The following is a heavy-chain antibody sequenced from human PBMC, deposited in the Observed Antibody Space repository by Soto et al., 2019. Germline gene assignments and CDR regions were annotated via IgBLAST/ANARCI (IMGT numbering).Heavy chain of an antibody. CDR2: ISGSAGST. CDR3: AKTRGAMIYAISVYGMDV. V-gene: IGHV3-23*01. CDR1: GFSFSSLA. Sequence: EVQMLESGGGFIHPGGSLRLSCAASGFSFSSLAMNWVRQAPGKGLEWVSIISGSAGSTFYADSVKGRFTIARDHSKSTLYLQINRLRAEDTAVYYCAKTRGAMIYAISVYGMDVWGQGTTVTVSS. D-gene: IGHD2-8*01. J-gene: IGHJ6*02.